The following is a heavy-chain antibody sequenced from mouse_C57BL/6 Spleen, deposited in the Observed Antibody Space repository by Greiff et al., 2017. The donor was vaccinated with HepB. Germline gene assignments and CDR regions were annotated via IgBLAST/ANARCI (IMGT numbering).Heavy chain of an antibody. V-gene: IGHV1-69*01. J-gene: IGHJ1*03. D-gene: IGHD1-1*01. CDR2: IDPSDSYT. CDR3: ARFSLYYYGSSYEYFDV. Sequence: QVQLQQSGAELVMPGASVKLSCKASGYTFTSYWMHWVKQRPGQGLEWIGEIDPSDSYTNYNQKFKGKSTLTVDKSSSTAYMQLSSLTSEDSAVYYCARFSLYYYGSSYEYFDVWGTGTTVTVSS. CDR1: GYTFTSYW.